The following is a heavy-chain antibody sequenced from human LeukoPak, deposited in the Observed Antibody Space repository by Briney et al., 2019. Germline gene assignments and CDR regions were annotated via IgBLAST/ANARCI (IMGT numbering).Heavy chain of an antibody. Sequence: ASVKVSCKACSHTFTSYGISWVRQAPGQGLEWMGWISAYNGNTNYAQKLQGRVTMTTDTSTSTAYMELRSLRSDDTAVYYCARDRRSVAAAGIIFDPWGQGTLVTVS. J-gene: IGHJ5*02. V-gene: IGHV1-18*04. D-gene: IGHD6-13*01. CDR3: ARDRRSVAAAGIIFDP. CDR1: SHTFTSYG. CDR2: ISAYNGNT.